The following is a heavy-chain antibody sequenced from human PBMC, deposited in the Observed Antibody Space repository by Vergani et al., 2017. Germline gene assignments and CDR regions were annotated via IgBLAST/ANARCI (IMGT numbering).Heavy chain of an antibody. CDR3: ERAGNYYGDYPEIN. Sequence: QVQLVQSGAEVKKPGSPVKVSCKASGGTFSSYTISWVRQAPGQGLEWMGRIIPILGIANSAQQFQGRVTITAGKSTSTAYMELSSLRSEDTAVYYCERAGNYYGDYPEINWGQGTLVTVSS. CDR2: IIPILGIA. J-gene: IGHJ4*02. D-gene: IGHD4-17*01. V-gene: IGHV1-69*02. CDR1: GGTFSSYT.